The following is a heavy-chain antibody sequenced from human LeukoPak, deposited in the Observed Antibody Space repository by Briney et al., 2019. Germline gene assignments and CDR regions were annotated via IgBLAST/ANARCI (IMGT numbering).Heavy chain of an antibody. D-gene: IGHD5-24*01. CDR1: GGSFSGYH. V-gene: IGHV4-34*01. Sequence: SETLSLTCAVYGGSFSGYHWSWIRQPPGKGLEWIGEINHSGSTNYNPSLKSRVTISVDTSKNQFSLKLSSVTAADTAVYYCARGRRWLQSLGLFDYWGQGTLVTVSS. CDR2: INHSGST. J-gene: IGHJ4*02. CDR3: ARGRRWLQSLGLFDY.